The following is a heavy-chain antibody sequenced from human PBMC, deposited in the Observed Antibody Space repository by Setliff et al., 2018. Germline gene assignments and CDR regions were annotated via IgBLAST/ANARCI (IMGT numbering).Heavy chain of an antibody. Sequence: ASVKVSCKTSGYPFIEHYVNWVRQAPGQGLEWMGWISLYDGHTNYAQNFQGRLTVTTDTSTSTAYMELSSLRFDDTAVYYCARGNPAERYEYWGQGTLVTVSS. J-gene: IGHJ1*01. CDR2: ISLYDGHT. D-gene: IGHD5-12*01. V-gene: IGHV1-18*04. CDR1: GYPFIEHY. CDR3: ARGNPAERYEY.